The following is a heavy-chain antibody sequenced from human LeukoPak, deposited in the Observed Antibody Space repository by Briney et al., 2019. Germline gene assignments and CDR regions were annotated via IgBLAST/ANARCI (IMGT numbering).Heavy chain of an antibody. CDR1: GFTFSRYE. V-gene: IGHV3-48*03. CDR3: ARRDYDILTGYRDFDY. D-gene: IGHD3-9*01. Sequence: PPGGSLRLSCAASGFTFSRYEMNWVRQAPGTGLEWVSYISSSGSHIYYADSVKGRFTISRDNAKNSLYLQMGSLRAEDTAIYYCARRDYDILTGYRDFDYWGQGTLVTVSS. J-gene: IGHJ4*02. CDR2: ISSSGSHI.